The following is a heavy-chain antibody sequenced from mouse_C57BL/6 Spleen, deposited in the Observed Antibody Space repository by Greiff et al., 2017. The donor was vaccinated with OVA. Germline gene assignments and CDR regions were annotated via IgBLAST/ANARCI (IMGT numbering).Heavy chain of an antibody. CDR3: TRADGGLPLFDY. V-gene: IGHV1-15*01. CDR1: GYTFTDYE. CDR2: IDPETGGT. J-gene: IGHJ2*01. Sequence: VHLVESGAELVRPGASVTLSCKASGYTFTDYEMHWVKQTPVHGLEWIGAIDPETGGTAYNQKFKGKAILTADKSSSTAYMELRSLTSEDSAVYYCTRADGGLPLFDYWGQGTTLTVSS.